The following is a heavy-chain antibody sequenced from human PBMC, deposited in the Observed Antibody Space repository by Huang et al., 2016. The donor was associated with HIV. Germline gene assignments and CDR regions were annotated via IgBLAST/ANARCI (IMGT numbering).Heavy chain of an antibody. J-gene: IGHJ4*02. CDR1: GYTFSDYY. CDR3: ARGGLRWPAPFDF. V-gene: IGHV1-2*02. D-gene: IGHD4-17*01. Sequence: QVQLVQSGAAAKKPGASVRVSCKTAGYTFSDYYVTWVRQAPGQGSKWMGWIKPNTAGTNDAQRCKGRLTGTRDRSITTAYMDLTWLTSDDTAVYYCARGGLRWPAPFDFWGQGTLVTVSS. CDR2: IKPNTAGT.